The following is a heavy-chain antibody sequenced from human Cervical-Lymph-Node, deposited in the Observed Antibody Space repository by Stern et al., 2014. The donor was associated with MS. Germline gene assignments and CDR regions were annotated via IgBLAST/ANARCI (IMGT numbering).Heavy chain of an antibody. CDR3: ARVFGDYDY. D-gene: IGHD3-10*01. V-gene: IGHV1-18*01. J-gene: IGHJ4*02. Sequence: VQLVESGPEMKKPGDSVKVSCTASGYTFTDFAIAWVRQAPGQGLEWMGWISTYNGNTHYIQNLQGRVTMTTDTSTNTAYMELRSLRSDDTAVYYCARVFGDYDYWGQGTLVTVSS. CDR1: GYTFTDFA. CDR2: ISTYNGNT.